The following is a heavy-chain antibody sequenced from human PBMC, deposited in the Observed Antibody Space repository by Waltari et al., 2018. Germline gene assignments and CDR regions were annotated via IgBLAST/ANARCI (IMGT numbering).Heavy chain of an antibody. CDR3: ATTGIAVAGTGDAFDI. CDR1: GGSFSGYY. J-gene: IGHJ3*02. V-gene: IGHV4-34*01. D-gene: IGHD6-19*01. CDR2: INHSGST. Sequence: QVQLQQWGAGLLKPSETLSLTCAVYGGSFSGYYWSWIRQPPGKGLEWIGEINHSGSTNYNPSVKIRVTISVDRSKNQFTLKLSTVTAAETAVYYCATTGIAVAGTGDAFDIWGQRTMVTVSA.